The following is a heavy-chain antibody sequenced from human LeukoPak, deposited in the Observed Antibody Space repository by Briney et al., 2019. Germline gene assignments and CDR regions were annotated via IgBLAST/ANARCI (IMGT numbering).Heavy chain of an antibody. CDR1: GGSIGSSSYY. Sequence: SETLSLTCTVSGGSIGSSSYYWGWIRQPPGKGLEWIGSIYYSGSTYYNPSLKSRVTISVDTSKNQFSLKLSSVTAADTAVYYCARGPNYGGNSDFDYWGQGTLVTVSS. V-gene: IGHV4-39*01. CDR2: IYYSGST. J-gene: IGHJ4*02. CDR3: ARGPNYGGNSDFDY. D-gene: IGHD4-17*01.